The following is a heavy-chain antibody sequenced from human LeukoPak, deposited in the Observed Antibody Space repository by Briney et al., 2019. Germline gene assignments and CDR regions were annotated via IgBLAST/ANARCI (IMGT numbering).Heavy chain of an antibody. CDR3: ARESAYCSSTSCYRKYYFDY. CDR1: GGSFSGYY. J-gene: IGHJ4*02. V-gene: IGHV4-34*01. CDR2: INHSGST. Sequence: SETLSLTCAVYGGSFSGYYWSWIRQPPGKGLEWIGEINHSGSTNYNPSLKSRVTISVDTSKNQFSLKLSSVTAADTAVYYCARESAYCSSTSCYRKYYFDYWGQGTLVTVSS. D-gene: IGHD2-2*02.